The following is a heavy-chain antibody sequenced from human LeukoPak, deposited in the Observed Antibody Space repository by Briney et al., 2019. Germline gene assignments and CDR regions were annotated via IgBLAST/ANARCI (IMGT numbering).Heavy chain of an antibody. CDR3: ARAGCSSTSCPYYYCYMDV. D-gene: IGHD2-2*01. V-gene: IGHV3-21*01. J-gene: IGHJ6*03. Sequence: GGSLRLSCAASGFTFSSYSMNWVRQAPGKGLEWVSSISSSSSYIYYADSVKGRFTISRDNAKNSLYLQMNSLRAEDTAVYYCARAGCSSTSCPYYYCYMDVWGKGTTVTVSS. CDR2: ISSSSSYI. CDR1: GFTFSSYS.